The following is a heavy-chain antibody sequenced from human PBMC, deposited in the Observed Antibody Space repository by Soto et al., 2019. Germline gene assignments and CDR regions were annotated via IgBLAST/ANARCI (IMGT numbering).Heavy chain of an antibody. D-gene: IGHD3-10*01. CDR2: IYYSGGT. Sequence: QVQLQESGPGLVKPSETLSLTCTVSGGSISSFYWSWIRQPPGKGLEYIGYIYYSGGTNYNPSLKSRVTISVDTSKNHFSLKLRSVTAADTAVYYCARGRRAYGFGELFPIDYWGQGTLVTVSS. CDR3: ARGRRAYGFGELFPIDY. V-gene: IGHV4-59*01. CDR1: GGSISSFY. J-gene: IGHJ4*02.